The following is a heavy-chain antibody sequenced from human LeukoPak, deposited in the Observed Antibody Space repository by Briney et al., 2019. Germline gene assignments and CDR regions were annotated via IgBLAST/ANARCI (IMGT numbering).Heavy chain of an antibody. CDR2: VYYSGST. CDR3: ARDEHNYYDSSGYDY. J-gene: IGHJ4*02. D-gene: IGHD3-22*01. CDR1: GGSIRNYY. V-gene: IGHV4-59*01. Sequence: KASETLSLTCTVSGGSIRNYYWSWIRQPPGKGLEWIGYVYYSGSTDYNPSLKSRVTISVDTSKNQFSLKVRSVTAADTAVYYCARDEHNYYDSSGYDYWGQGILVTVSS.